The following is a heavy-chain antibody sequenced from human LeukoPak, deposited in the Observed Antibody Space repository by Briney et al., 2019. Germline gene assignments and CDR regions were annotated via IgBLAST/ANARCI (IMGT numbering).Heavy chain of an antibody. J-gene: IGHJ6*02. CDR2: IRYDGSNK. D-gene: IGHD1-26*01. Sequence: GGSLRLSCAASGFTFSSYAMSWVRQAPGKGLEWVAFIRYDGSNKYYADSVKGRFTISRDNSKDTLYLQMNSLRDEDTAVYYCAKSYYDASNYGMDVWGQGTTVTVSS. CDR3: AKSYYDASNYGMDV. V-gene: IGHV3-30*02. CDR1: GFTFSSYA.